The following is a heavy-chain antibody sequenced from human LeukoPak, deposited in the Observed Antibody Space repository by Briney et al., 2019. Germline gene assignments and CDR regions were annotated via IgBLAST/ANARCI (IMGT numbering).Heavy chain of an antibody. CDR1: GGSISSYY. CDR2: IYYSGST. V-gene: IGHV4-59*01. Sequence: SETLSLTCSVSGGSISSYYWSWIRQPPGKGLEWIGYIYYSGSTNYNPSLKSRVTISVDTSKNQFSLKLSPVTAADTAVYYCAREVGYFGSSFDYWGQGTLVTVSS. CDR3: AREVGYFGSSFDY. D-gene: IGHD6-6*01. J-gene: IGHJ4*02.